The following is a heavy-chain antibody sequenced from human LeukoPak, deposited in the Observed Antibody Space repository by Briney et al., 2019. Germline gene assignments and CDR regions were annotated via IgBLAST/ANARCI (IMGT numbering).Heavy chain of an antibody. CDR2: IHADGGRT. CDR1: GFSFGDYA. Sequence: GGSLRLPCTASGFSFGDYAMHWVRQIPGKGLECVAHIHADGGRTFYADSVNGRFTISRDNGKNFLYLQMNSLTSDDTALYYCSTWAFYHGLDVWGQGTAVTVSS. D-gene: IGHD2/OR15-2a*01. CDR3: STWAFYHGLDV. J-gene: IGHJ6*02. V-gene: IGHV3-43*02.